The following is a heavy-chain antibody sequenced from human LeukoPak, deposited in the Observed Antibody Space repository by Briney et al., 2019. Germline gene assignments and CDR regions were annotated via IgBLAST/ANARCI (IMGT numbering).Heavy chain of an antibody. CDR3: AKTPLYDYVWGSYRYFDY. D-gene: IGHD3-16*02. CDR2: ISGSGGST. J-gene: IGHJ4*02. V-gene: IGHV3-23*01. CDR1: GFTFSSYA. Sequence: GGSLRLSCAASGFTFSSYAMSWVRQAPGKGLEWVSAISGSGGSTYYADSVKGRFTISRDNSKNTLYLQMNSLRAEDTAVYYCAKTPLYDYVWGSYRYFDYRGQGTLVTVSS.